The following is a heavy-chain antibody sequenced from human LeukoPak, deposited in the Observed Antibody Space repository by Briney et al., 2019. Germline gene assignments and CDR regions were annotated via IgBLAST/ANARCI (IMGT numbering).Heavy chain of an antibody. CDR1: GGSISSYY. V-gene: IGHV4-59*01. D-gene: IGHD3-3*01. J-gene: IGHJ4*02. Sequence: SETLSLTCTVSGGSISSYYWSWIRQPPGKGLEWIGYIYYSGSTNYNPSLKSRVTISVDTSKNQFSLKLSSVTAADTAVYYCARGGGYDFWSGYGAYYFDYWGQGTLVTVSS. CDR3: ARGGGYDFWSGYGAYYFDY. CDR2: IYYSGST.